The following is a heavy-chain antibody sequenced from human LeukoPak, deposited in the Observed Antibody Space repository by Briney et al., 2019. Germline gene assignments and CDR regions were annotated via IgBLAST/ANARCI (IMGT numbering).Heavy chain of an antibody. CDR1: GGSISSYY. J-gene: IGHJ1*01. Sequence: SETLSLTCTVSGGSISSYYWSWIRQPPGKGLEWIGYIYYSGSTNYNPSLKSRVTISVDTSKNQFSLKLSSVTAADTAVYYCARGPGVSRSSSWYWGQGTLVTVSS. V-gene: IGHV4-59*12. CDR2: IYYSGST. CDR3: ARGPGVSRSSSWY. D-gene: IGHD6-13*01.